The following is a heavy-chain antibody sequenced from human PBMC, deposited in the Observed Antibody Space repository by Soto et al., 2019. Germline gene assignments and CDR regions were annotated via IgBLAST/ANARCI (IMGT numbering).Heavy chain of an antibody. J-gene: IGHJ4*02. V-gene: IGHV1-3*01. Sequence: ASVKVSCKASGYTFTSYAMHWVRQAPGQRLEWMGWINAGNGNTKYSQKFQGRVTITRDTSASTAYMELSSLRSEDTAVYYCARDVGQLVSYFDYWGQGTLVTVSS. CDR1: GYTFTSYA. CDR3: ARDVGQLVSYFDY. CDR2: INAGNGNT. D-gene: IGHD6-6*01.